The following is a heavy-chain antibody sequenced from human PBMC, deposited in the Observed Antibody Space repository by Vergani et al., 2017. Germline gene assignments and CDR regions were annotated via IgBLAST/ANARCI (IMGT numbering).Heavy chain of an antibody. CDR3: ARDTDDFWSAPNWFDP. Sequence: QVQLVQSGAEVKKPGASVKVSCKASGYTFTGYYMHWVRQAPGQGLEWMGWINPNSGGTNYAQKFQGRVTMTRDTSLSTAYMELSRLRSDDTAVYYCARDTDDFWSAPNWFDPWGQGTLVTVSS. D-gene: IGHD3-3*01. V-gene: IGHV1-2*02. J-gene: IGHJ5*02. CDR2: INPNSGGT. CDR1: GYTFTGYY.